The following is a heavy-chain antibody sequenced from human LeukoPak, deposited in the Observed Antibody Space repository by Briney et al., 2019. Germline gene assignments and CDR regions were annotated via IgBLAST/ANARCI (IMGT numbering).Heavy chain of an antibody. D-gene: IGHD6-19*01. V-gene: IGHV4-59*01. CDR1: GGSINGYY. CDR2: VFYIGST. Sequence: SETLSLTCTVSGGSINGYYWTWIRQPPGKGLEWIGYVFYIGSTNYNPSLKSRVTISLDTSKNQFSLKLTSVTAADTAVYYCARAVAGARIYYYYYYMDVWGKGTTVTISS. CDR3: ARAVAGARIYYYYYYMDV. J-gene: IGHJ6*03.